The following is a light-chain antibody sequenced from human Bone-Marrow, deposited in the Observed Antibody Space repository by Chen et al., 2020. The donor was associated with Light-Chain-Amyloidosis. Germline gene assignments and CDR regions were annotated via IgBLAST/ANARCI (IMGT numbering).Light chain of an antibody. CDR3: SSYTSSSTLV. V-gene: IGLV2-14*01. CDR2: EVT. CDR1: SSDVGGYNY. Sequence: QSALTQPASVSGSPGQSITISCTGTSSDVGGYNYVSWYQQHPGNAPKLRIYEVTNRPSGVSNRFSGSKSGNTASMTISGLQAEDEADYDCSSYTSSSTLVFGGGTKLTVL. J-gene: IGLJ2*01.